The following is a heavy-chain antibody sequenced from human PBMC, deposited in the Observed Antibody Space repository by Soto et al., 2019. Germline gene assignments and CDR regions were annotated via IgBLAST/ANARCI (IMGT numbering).Heavy chain of an antibody. Sequence: SATVSLTFALGRSYIKSKMYYWGWDREPPGQGLEWIGNIYYSGSTYYNPSLKSRVTISVDTSKNQFSVKLTSVTAADTAVYYCARVAAVRSDSAGYHGMDVWGQGTTVS. CDR2: IYYSGST. D-gene: IGHD3-22*01. V-gene: IGHV4-39*02. CDR1: RSYIKSKMYY. J-gene: IGHJ6*02. CDR3: ARVAAVRSDSAGYHGMDV.